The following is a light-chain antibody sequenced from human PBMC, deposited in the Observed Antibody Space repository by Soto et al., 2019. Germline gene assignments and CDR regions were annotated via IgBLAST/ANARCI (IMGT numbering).Light chain of an antibody. Sequence: EIVLTQSPATLSLSPGERATLSFRASQSVSSYLAWFQQKPGQAPRLLIFDAFNRPTGIPARFSGSGSGTDFTLTISSLEPEDFAVYYCQQRRDWPITFGQGTRLEIK. J-gene: IGKJ5*01. V-gene: IGKV3-11*01. CDR1: QSVSSY. CDR3: QQRRDWPIT. CDR2: DAF.